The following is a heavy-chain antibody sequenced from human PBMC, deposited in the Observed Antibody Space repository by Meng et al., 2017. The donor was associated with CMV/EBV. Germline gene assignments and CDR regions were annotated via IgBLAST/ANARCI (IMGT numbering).Heavy chain of an antibody. CDR1: GYTFTSYG. D-gene: IGHD3-22*01. Sequence: ASVKVSCKASGYTFTSYGISWVRQAPGQGLERMGWISAYNGNTNYAQKLQGRVTMTTDTSTSTAYMELRSLRSDDTAVYYCARDYYDSSGYFDYYYGMDVWGQGTTVTVSS. V-gene: IGHV1-18*01. J-gene: IGHJ6*02. CDR2: ISAYNGNT. CDR3: ARDYYDSSGYFDYYYGMDV.